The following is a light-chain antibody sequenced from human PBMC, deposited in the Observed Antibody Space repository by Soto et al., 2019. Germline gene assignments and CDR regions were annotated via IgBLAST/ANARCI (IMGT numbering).Light chain of an antibody. CDR3: SSYTTHSALV. CDR2: EVT. J-gene: IGLJ3*02. Sequence: QSALTQPASVSGSPGQSITISCIGTSGDIGAYNYVSWYQQHPGKAPNFLIYEVTYRPSGVSHRFSGSKSGNTASLTISGLQAEDEADYFCSSYTTHSALVFGGGTQLTVL. CDR1: SGDIGAYNY. V-gene: IGLV2-14*01.